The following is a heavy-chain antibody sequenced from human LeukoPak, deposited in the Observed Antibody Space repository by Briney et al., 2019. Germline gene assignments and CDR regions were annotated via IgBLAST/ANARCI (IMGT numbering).Heavy chain of an antibody. J-gene: IGHJ3*01. CDR2: VYYKGHT. CDR3: ARHMTVTYDAFDL. D-gene: IGHD3-22*01. V-gene: IGHV4-59*08. CDR1: GGSTSGYF. Sequence: SETLSLTCSVSGGSTSGYFWTWIRQPPGKGPEWIGYVYYKGHTSYSPSLESRVTISVDASKNQFSLKLNSVTAADTAVYYCARHMTVTYDAFDLWGQGTMVTVSS.